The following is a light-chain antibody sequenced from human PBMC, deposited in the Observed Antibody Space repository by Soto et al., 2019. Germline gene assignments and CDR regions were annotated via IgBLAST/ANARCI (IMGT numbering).Light chain of an antibody. CDR1: SSDVGTYNY. V-gene: IGLV2-11*01. J-gene: IGLJ1*01. Sequence: QSALTQPRSVSGSPGQSVTISCTATSSDVGTYNYVSWYQQHPGKAPKLMIYDVNKRPSGVPDRFSGSKSGNTASLTISGLQAEDDADYYCCSYAASHTYVFGSGTKLTVL. CDR3: CSYAASHTYV. CDR2: DVN.